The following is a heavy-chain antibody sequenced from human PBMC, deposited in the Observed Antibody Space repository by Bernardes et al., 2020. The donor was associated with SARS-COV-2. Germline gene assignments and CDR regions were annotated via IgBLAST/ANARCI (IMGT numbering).Heavy chain of an antibody. CDR3: ARDRQYYSESSADVRVLDY. CDR1: GFTFSSYT. Sequence: GGSPRLSCAASGFTFSSYTMNWVRQAPGKGLEWVSSISLSSRNIFYADSVKGRFTISRDNAKNSLHLQMNNLRADDTALYYCARDRQYYSESSADVRVLDYWGEGTLVTVSS. V-gene: IGHV3-21*01. D-gene: IGHD3-22*01. J-gene: IGHJ4*02. CDR2: ISLSSRNI.